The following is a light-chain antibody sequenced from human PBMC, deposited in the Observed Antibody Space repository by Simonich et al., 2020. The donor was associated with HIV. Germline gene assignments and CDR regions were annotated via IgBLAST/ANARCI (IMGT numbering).Light chain of an antibody. CDR3: QQSYSTPYT. V-gene: IGKV1-39*01. Sequence: IQLTQSPSFLSASVGDRVTITCRASQVISSYLAWYQQKPGKAPKLLIYAASTLQSGVPSRFSGSGSGTEFTLTISSLQPEDFATYYCQQSYSTPYTFGQGTKLEIK. CDR1: QVISSY. J-gene: IGKJ2*01. CDR2: AAS.